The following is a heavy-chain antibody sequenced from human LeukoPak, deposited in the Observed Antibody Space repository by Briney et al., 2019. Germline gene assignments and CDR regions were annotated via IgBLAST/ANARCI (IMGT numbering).Heavy chain of an antibody. V-gene: IGHV6-1*01. CDR1: GDSVSSNSAA. CDR3: ARELREQLVPYYYYYYMDV. D-gene: IGHD6-13*01. CDR2: TYYRSKWYN. J-gene: IGHJ6*03. Sequence: KASQTLSLTCAISGDSVSSNSAAWNWIRQSPSRGLEWLGRTYYRSKWYNDYAVSVKSRITINPDTSKNQFSLQLNSVTPEDTAVYYCARELREQLVPYYYYYYMDVWGKGTTVTVSS.